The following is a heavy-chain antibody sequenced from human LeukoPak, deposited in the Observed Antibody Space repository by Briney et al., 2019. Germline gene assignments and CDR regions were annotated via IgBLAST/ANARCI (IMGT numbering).Heavy chain of an antibody. CDR1: GGSFSGYY. CDR3: ARSAGKDCSGTSCYGGFVGDY. J-gene: IGHJ4*02. Sequence: SETLSLTCAVYGGSFSGYYWSWIRQPPGKGLEWIGEINHSGSTNYNPSLKSRVTISVDTSKNQFSLKLSSVTAADTAVYYCARSAGKDCSGTSCYGGFVGDYWGQGTLVTVSS. V-gene: IGHV4-34*01. CDR2: INHSGST. D-gene: IGHD2-2*01.